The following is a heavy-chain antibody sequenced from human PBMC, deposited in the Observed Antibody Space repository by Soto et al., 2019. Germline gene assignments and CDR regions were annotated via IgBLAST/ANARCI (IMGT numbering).Heavy chain of an antibody. J-gene: IGHJ4*02. Sequence: SLRLSCAASGFTFSSSGMHWVRQAPGKGLEWVAVISYDGSNKFYADSVKGRFTISRDNFRNTLYLQMNSLRAEDTAVYYCAKEFHSWNYFDYWGRGTLVTVSS. D-gene: IGHD1-20*01. CDR1: GFTFSSSG. CDR2: ISYDGSNK. CDR3: AKEFHSWNYFDY. V-gene: IGHV3-30*18.